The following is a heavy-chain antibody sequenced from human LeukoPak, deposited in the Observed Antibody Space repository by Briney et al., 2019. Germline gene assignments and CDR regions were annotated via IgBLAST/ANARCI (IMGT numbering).Heavy chain of an antibody. D-gene: IGHD2-2*01. CDR3: ARDHEFCRSTSCYAIDY. CDR2: ISAYNGNT. V-gene: IGHV1-18*01. J-gene: IGHJ4*02. Sequence: ASVKVSCKASGGTFTSYGISWVRQAPGQGLEWMGWISAYNGNTNCAQKLQGRVTMTTDTSTSTAYMELRSLRSDDTAVYYCARDHEFCRSTSCYAIDYWGQGTLVTVSS. CDR1: GGTFTSYG.